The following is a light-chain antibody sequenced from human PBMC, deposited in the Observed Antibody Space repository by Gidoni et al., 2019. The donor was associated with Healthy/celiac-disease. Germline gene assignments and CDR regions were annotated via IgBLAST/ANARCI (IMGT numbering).Light chain of an antibody. V-gene: IGLV2-14*01. CDR2: DVS. Sequence: QSALTQPASVSGSPGRSIPIPCPGTSSDVGGYNYVSWYQQHPGKAPKLMIYDVSNRPSGVSNRFSGSKSGNTASLTISGLQAEDEADYYCSSYTSSSTPLYVFGTGTKVTVL. J-gene: IGLJ1*01. CDR1: SSDVGGYNY. CDR3: SSYTSSSTPLYV.